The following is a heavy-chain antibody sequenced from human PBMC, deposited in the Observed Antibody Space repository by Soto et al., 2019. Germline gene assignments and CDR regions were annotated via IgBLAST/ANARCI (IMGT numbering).Heavy chain of an antibody. CDR1: GFTFSSYG. CDR2: IWYDGSNK. J-gene: IGHJ4*02. Sequence: QVQLVESGGGVVQPERSLRLSCAASGFTFSSYGMHWVRQAPGKGLEWVAVIWYDGSNKYYADSVKGRFTISRDNSKNTLYLQMNSLRAEDTAVYYCARDLSRFFGPIGSSGRDFDYWGQGTLVTVSS. V-gene: IGHV3-33*01. D-gene: IGHD6-19*01. CDR3: ARDLSRFFGPIGSSGRDFDY.